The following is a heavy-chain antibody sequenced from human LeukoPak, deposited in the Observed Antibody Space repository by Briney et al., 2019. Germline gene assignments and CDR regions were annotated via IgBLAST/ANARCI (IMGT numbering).Heavy chain of an antibody. CDR3: ARDQIAVAGTDYYYGMDV. J-gene: IGHJ6*02. CDR1: GFTFSSYW. D-gene: IGHD6-19*01. V-gene: IGHV3-7*01. Sequence: QPGGSLRLSCAASGFTFSSYWVSWVRQAPGKGLEWVANIKQDGSEKYYVDSVKGRFTISRDNAKNSLYLQMNSLRAEDTAVYYCARDQIAVAGTDYYYGMDVWGQGTTVTVSS. CDR2: IKQDGSEK.